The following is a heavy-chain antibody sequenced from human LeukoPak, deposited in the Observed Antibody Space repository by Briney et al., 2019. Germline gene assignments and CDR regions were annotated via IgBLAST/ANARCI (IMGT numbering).Heavy chain of an antibody. CDR1: GFTFSSYS. CDR2: ISSSSSYI. J-gene: IGHJ6*02. D-gene: IGHD2-2*01. Sequence: GGSLRLSCAASGFTFSSYSMNWVRQAPGKGLEWVSSISSSSSYIYYADSVKGRFTVSRDNAKNSLYLQMNSLRAEDTAVYYCARDTCSSTSCYGYYYYGMDVWGQGTTVTVSS. CDR3: ARDTCSSTSCYGYYYYGMDV. V-gene: IGHV3-21*01.